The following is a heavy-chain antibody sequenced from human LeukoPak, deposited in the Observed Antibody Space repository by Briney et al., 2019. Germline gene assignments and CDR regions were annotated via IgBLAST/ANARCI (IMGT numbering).Heavy chain of an antibody. CDR1: GSSVSTSGVG. D-gene: IGHD5-24*01. CDR2: IYWDDDK. V-gene: IGHV2-5*02. Sequence: SGPTLVNPTQTLXLTCTFSGSSVSTSGVGVGWIRQPPGKALEWLALIYWDDDKHYRPSLKSRLTISKDTSKNQVVLTMTNMDPVDTATYYCARKRDAFDFWGQGTMVTVSS. J-gene: IGHJ3*01. CDR3: ARKRDAFDF.